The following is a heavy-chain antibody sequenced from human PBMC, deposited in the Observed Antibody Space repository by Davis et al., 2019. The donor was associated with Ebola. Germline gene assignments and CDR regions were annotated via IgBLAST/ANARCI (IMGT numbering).Heavy chain of an antibody. CDR3: ARLIMTYYYDSSGYYARGSYFDY. CDR1: GGSISSSSYY. J-gene: IGHJ4*02. D-gene: IGHD3-22*01. Sequence: MPSETLSLTCTVSGGSISSSSYYWGWIRQPPGKGLEWIGSIYYSGSTYYNPSLKGRVTISVDTSKNQFSLKLSSVTAADTAVYYCARLIMTYYYDSSGYYARGSYFDYWGQGTLVTVSS. V-gene: IGHV4-39*01. CDR2: IYYSGST.